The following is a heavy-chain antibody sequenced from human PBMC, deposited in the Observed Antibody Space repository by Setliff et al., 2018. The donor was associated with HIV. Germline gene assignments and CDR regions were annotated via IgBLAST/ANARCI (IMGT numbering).Heavy chain of an antibody. Sequence: SETLSLTCSVSGGSISSGPYYWGWIRQPPGKGLEWIVSFYYSGSTYYNPYLKSRVTISVDTSKNQFSLKLSSVTAADTAVYYCARGNAYPGIQLVDYWGQGTLVTVSS. J-gene: IGHJ4*02. V-gene: IGHV4-39*07. D-gene: IGHD5-18*01. CDR2: FYYSGST. CDR3: ARGNAYPGIQLVDY. CDR1: GGSISSGPYY.